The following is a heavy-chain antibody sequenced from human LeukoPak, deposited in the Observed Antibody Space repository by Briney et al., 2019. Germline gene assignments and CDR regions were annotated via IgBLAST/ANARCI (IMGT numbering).Heavy chain of an antibody. V-gene: IGHV4-34*01. CDR2: INHSGST. D-gene: IGHD2-2*02. Sequence: PSETLSLTCAVYGGSFSGYYWSWIRQPPGKGLGWIGEINHSGSTNYNPSLKSRVTISVDTSKNQFSLKLSSVTAADTAVYYCARGRADIVVVPAAILGYYYYMDVWGKGTTVTASS. CDR1: GGSFSGYY. CDR3: ARGRADIVVVPAAILGYYYYMDV. J-gene: IGHJ6*03.